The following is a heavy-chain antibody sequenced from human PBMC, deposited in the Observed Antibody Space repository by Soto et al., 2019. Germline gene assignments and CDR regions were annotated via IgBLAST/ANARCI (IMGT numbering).Heavy chain of an antibody. J-gene: IGHJ5*02. V-gene: IGHV4-31*03. CDR2: IYYSGST. Sequence: SETLSLTCTVSGGSISSGGYYWSWIRQHPGKGLEWIGYIYYSGSTYYNPSLKSRVTISVDTSKNQFSLKLSSVTAADTAVYYCARVLLRGNWFDPWGQGTLVTVSS. CDR3: ARVLLRGNWFDP. CDR1: GGSISSGGYY. D-gene: IGHD2-15*01.